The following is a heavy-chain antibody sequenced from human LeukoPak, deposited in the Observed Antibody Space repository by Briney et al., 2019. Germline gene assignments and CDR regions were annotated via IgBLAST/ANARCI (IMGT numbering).Heavy chain of an antibody. D-gene: IGHD3-3*01. V-gene: IGHV1-69*13. CDR1: GGTFSSYA. CDR3: ARSGVAITYFDY. J-gene: IGHJ4*02. CDR2: IIPIFGTA. Sequence: GASVKVSCKASGGTFSSYAISWVRQAPGQGLEWMGGIIPIFGTANYAQKFQGRVTITADESTSTAYMELSSLRSEDTAVYYCARSGVAITYFDYWGQGTLVTVSS.